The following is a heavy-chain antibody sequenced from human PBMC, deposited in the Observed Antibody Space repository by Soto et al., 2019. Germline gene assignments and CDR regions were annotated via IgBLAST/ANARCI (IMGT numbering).Heavy chain of an antibody. CDR3: TKDSFITSIIVRFDY. Sequence: PRGPLSLSCAASGFTFSNAWINWVRQAPGKGLEWVGRVKSKTDGGTTDFAAPVKGRFAISRDDSKNMVYLEMNSLKTEDTGIYYCTKDSFITSIIVRFDYWGHGTLVTVS. V-gene: IGHV3-15*07. CDR2: VKSKTDGGTT. D-gene: IGHD3-22*01. CDR1: GFTFSNAW. J-gene: IGHJ4*01.